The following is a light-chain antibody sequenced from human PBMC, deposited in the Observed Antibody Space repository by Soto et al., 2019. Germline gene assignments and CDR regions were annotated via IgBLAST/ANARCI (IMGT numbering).Light chain of an antibody. J-gene: IGKJ5*01. CDR1: QSVSIS. Sequence: ETVMTQSPATLSVSPGETATLSCRASQSVSISLAWYQQKPGQAPRLLIYGASTRATGIPARFSGSGSGTAFTLTISSLHSEDIALYHCQQYSNWPITFGQGTRLEIK. V-gene: IGKV3-15*01. CDR3: QQYSNWPIT. CDR2: GAS.